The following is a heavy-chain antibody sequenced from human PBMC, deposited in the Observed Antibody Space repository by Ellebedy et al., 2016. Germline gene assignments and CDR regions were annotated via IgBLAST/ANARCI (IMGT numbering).Heavy chain of an antibody. Sequence: GESLKISCKGSGYTFTNYWIGWVRQMPGKGLEWMGIIYPGDSPTKYSPSFQGHVTISADKSISAAYLQWSSLKASDTAVYYCAKRGLLGGWYASWGQGTPVTVSS. J-gene: IGHJ5*01. D-gene: IGHD4-23*01. CDR2: IYPGDSPT. CDR1: GYTFTNYW. V-gene: IGHV5-51*01. CDR3: AKRGLLGGWYAS.